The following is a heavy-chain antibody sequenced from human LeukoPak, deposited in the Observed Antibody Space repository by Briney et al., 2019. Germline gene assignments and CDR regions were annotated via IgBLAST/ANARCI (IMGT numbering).Heavy chain of an antibody. CDR3: AKGEQLARTDI. J-gene: IGHJ3*02. Sequence: GGSLRLSCAASGFTVSTNYMSWVRQAPGKGLEWVSVIYSGGNTYYSDSVKGRFTISRDNSKNTLYLQMNSLRAEDTAVYYYAKGEQLARTDIWGQGTMVTVSS. CDR2: IYSGGNT. D-gene: IGHD6-13*01. CDR1: GFTVSTNY. V-gene: IGHV3-53*01.